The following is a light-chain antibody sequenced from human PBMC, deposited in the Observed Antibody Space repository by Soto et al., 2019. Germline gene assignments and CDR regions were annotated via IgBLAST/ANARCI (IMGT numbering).Light chain of an antibody. CDR3: TSKTSSNTLV. J-gene: IGLJ1*01. CDR2: EVS. V-gene: IGLV2-14*01. Sequence: QSALTQPASVSGSPGQSITISCTGTSCDIGSYNSVSWYQQHPGKAPKLMISEVSNRPSGVSYRFSGSKSGNTASLTIFGLQGEDEADYYCTSKTSSNTLVFGTGTKLTVL. CDR1: SCDIGSYNS.